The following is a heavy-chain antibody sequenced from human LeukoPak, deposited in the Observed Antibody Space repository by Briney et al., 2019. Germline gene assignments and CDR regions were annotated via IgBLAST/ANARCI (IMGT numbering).Heavy chain of an antibody. CDR3: ARDLLTTGNYYFGMDV. Sequence: GGSLRLSCAASGFNFSSYSLNWVRQAPGKGLEWHSYVSVSGRTKYYADSAKGRFTVSRDNAKKSVYLQMNNLRDEDTAMYYCARDLLTTGNYYFGMDVWGQGTTVTVSS. D-gene: IGHD4-17*01. CDR1: GFNFSSYS. J-gene: IGHJ6*02. V-gene: IGHV3-48*02. CDR2: VSVSGRTK.